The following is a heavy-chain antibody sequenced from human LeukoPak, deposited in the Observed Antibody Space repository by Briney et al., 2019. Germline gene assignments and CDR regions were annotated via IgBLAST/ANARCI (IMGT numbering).Heavy chain of an antibody. Sequence: SETLSLTCAVYGGSFSGYYWSWIRQPPGKGLEWIGEINHSGSTNYNPSLASLKSRVTISRDTSKNQFSLNLSSVTAADTAVYYCARYREVGATVDYWGQGTLVTVSS. V-gene: IGHV4-34*01. CDR3: ARYREVGATVDY. CDR2: INHSGST. CDR1: GGSFSGYY. J-gene: IGHJ4*02. D-gene: IGHD1-26*01.